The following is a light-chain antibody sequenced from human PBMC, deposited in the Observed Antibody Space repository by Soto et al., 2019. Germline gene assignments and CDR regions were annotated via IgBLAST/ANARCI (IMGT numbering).Light chain of an antibody. J-gene: IGKJ5*01. CDR1: QSFRGL. Sequence: EVVLTQSPVTLSLSPGERATLSCRASQSFRGLLAWYQQKPGQAPRLLIFGASNRATGIPTRFSGSGSGTDFTLTINSLEPDDFAVYYCQQRDSWPITFGQGTRLEIK. V-gene: IGKV3-11*01. CDR3: QQRDSWPIT. CDR2: GAS.